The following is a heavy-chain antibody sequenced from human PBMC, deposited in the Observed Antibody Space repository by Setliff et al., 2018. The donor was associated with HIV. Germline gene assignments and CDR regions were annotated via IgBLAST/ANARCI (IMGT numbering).Heavy chain of an antibody. CDR3: ARVRETSGGYWGNFYYYMDV. J-gene: IGHJ6*03. CDR1: GFTFSDYS. CDR2: ISAGGGST. V-gene: IGHV3-23*01. D-gene: IGHD2-21*02. Sequence: GESLKISCVASGFTFSDYSMNWVRQAPGKGLEWVSGISAGGGSTYYADSVKGRFTLSRDNAKNSLYLQMSSLRADDTAVYFCARVRETSGGYWGNFYYYMDVWGKGTTVTVSS.